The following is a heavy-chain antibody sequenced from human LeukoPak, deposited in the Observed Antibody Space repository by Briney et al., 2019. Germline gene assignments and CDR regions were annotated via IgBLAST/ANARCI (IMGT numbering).Heavy chain of an antibody. CDR3: ARVVLRVVIYRGYYFDY. CDR1: GFTFSSYS. J-gene: IGHJ4*02. Sequence: PGGSLRLSCAASGFTFSSYSMNWVRQAPGKGLEWVSSISSSSSYIYYADSVKGRFTISRDNAKNSLYLQMNSLRAEDTAVYYCARVVLRVVIYRGYYFDYWGQGTLVTVSS. CDR2: ISSSSSYI. D-gene: IGHD3-3*01. V-gene: IGHV3-21*01.